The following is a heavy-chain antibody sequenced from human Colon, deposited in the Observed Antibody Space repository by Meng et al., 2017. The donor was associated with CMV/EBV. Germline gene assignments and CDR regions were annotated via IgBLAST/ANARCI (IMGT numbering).Heavy chain of an antibody. Sequence: GESLKISCAASGFIFSDYEMNWVRQAPGKGLEWVSYISSRGDTIYYADSVKGRFTISRDNAKKSLYLQMNSLRAEDTAVYFCARGRAAADIDYWGQGTLVTVSS. J-gene: IGHJ4*02. CDR2: ISSRGDTI. V-gene: IGHV3-48*03. CDR3: ARGRAAADIDY. CDR1: GFIFSDYE. D-gene: IGHD6-13*01.